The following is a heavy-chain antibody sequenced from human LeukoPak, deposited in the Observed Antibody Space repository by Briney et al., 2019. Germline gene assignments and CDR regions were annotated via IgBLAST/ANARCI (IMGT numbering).Heavy chain of an antibody. D-gene: IGHD3-22*01. CDR2: LYYGGST. Sequence: PSETLSLTCTVSGGSISSASYFWGWIRQPPGKGLEWIGTLYYGGSTYYNASLKSRVTMSGGTSRNQFSLRLYSVNAADTGVYYCAKAGDRYSETSGLYAFDFWGRGTTVTVSS. V-gene: IGHV4-39*01. CDR1: GGSISSASYF. CDR3: AKAGDRYSETSGLYAFDF. J-gene: IGHJ3*01.